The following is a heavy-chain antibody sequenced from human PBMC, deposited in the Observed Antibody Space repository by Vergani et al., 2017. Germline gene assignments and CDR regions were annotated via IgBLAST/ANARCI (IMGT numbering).Heavy chain of an antibody. CDR2: INPSGPSI. V-gene: IGHV1-46*03. D-gene: IGHD1-26*01. CDR1: GYTFTSYY. J-gene: IGHJ4*02. CDR3: ARGVEATRSGRLDY. Sequence: QVQLVQSGAEVKKPGASVKVSCKASGYTFTSYYMHWVRQAPGQGLEWMGIINPSGPSITYAQTFQERVTMTRETSTNTVYMELSSLRSDDTAVYYCARGVEATRSGRLDYWGQGTLVTVSS.